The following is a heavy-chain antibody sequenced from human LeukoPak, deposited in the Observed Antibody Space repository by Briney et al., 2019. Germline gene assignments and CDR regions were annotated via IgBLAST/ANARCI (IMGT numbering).Heavy chain of an antibody. D-gene: IGHD1-26*01. CDR1: GGSISSSSYY. J-gene: IGHJ4*02. V-gene: IGHV4-39*06. CDR3: ASLTVRATWTY. CDR2: IYYSVST. Sequence: SETLSLTCTVSGGSISSSSYYWGWIRQPPGKGLEGIGRIYYSVSTYYTPSLRSPVTISVDTSKNQFPLKLSSVTAADPAVYYCASLTVRATWTYWGQGTLVTVSS.